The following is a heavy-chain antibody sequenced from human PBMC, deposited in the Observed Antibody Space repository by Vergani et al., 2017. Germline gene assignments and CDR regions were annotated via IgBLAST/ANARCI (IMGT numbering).Heavy chain of an antibody. CDR3: ARSLYYYDSSGYYPFDY. CDR1: GFTFSSYA. Sequence: VQLLESGGGLVQPGGSLRLSCAASGFTFSSYAMSWIRQAPGKGLEWVSYISSSSSYTNYADSVKGRFTISRDNAKNSLYLQMNSLRAEDTAVYYCARSLYYYDSSGYYPFDYWGQGTLVTVSS. J-gene: IGHJ4*02. V-gene: IGHV3-11*03. D-gene: IGHD3-22*01. CDR2: ISSSSSYT.